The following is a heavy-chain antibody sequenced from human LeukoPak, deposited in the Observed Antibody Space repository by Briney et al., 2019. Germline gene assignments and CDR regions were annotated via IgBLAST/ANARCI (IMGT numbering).Heavy chain of an antibody. V-gene: IGHV3-64*01. CDR2: ISSNGGST. CDR1: GFTFSSYA. D-gene: IGHD5-12*01. Sequence: GGSLRLSCAASGFTFSSYAMHWVRQAPGKGLEYVSAISSNGGSTYYANSVKGRFTISRDNSENTLYLQMGSLRAEDMAVYYCARGQLGDMVATPYYWGQGTLVTVSS. J-gene: IGHJ4*02. CDR3: ARGQLGDMVATPYY.